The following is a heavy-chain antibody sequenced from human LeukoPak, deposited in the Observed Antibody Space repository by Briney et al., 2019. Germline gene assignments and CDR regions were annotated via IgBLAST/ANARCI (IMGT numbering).Heavy chain of an antibody. D-gene: IGHD3-3*01. V-gene: IGHV4-39*07. J-gene: IGHJ4*02. CDR3: ARPHYDFWSGHPSCFDS. Sequence: PSETLSLTCTVSGGSISSGNYYWGWIRQPPGKGLEWIGSMYYSGSTYYNPSLKTRVTISVDTSNNQFSLKLSSVTAADTAVYYCARPHYDFWSGHPSCFDSWGQGTLVTVSS. CDR2: MYYSGST. CDR1: GGSISSGNYY.